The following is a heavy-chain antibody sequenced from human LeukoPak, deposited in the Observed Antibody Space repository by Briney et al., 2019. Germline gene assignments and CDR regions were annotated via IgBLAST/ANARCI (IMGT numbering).Heavy chain of an antibody. D-gene: IGHD6-6*01. CDR1: GGSISSYH. V-gene: IGHV4-59*12. CDR3: ARTSIAARRANAFDI. CDR2: IYYSGST. Sequence: PSETLSLTCTVSGGSISSYHWSWIRQPPGKGLEWIGYIYYSGSTYYNPSLKSRVTISVDRSKNQFSLKLSSVTAADTAVYYCARTSIAARRANAFDIWGQGTMVTVSS. J-gene: IGHJ3*02.